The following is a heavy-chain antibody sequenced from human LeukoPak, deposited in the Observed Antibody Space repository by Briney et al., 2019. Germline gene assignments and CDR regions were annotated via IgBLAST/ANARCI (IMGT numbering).Heavy chain of an antibody. D-gene: IGHD2-15*01. CDR2: IISIFGTA. CDR1: RGTLSRYA. J-gene: IGHJ3*02. CDR3: SGGNWRVFVI. Sequence: AVTVSCMPSRGTLSRYAISRVRQAPGPGLEWVGGIISIFGTANYAQTFQGGVTLTPDETPSTPYMEMCRLRSADTAVYYCSGGNWRVFVIWGERTVVTVSS. V-gene: IGHV1-69*13.